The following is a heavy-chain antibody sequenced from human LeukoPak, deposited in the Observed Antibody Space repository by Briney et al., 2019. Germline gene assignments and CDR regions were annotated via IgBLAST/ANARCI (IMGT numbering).Heavy chain of an antibody. CDR2: ICYSGST. CDR1: GGSISSGAFY. V-gene: IGHV4-31*03. CDR3: ARSRDPLLDY. J-gene: IGHJ4*02. Sequence: PSQTLSLTCTVSGGSISSGAFYWSCIRQRPGKGLEWIGYICYSGSTYYNSSLKSRVTMSVDSSKNQFSLKLISVTAADTAVYYCARSRDPLLDYWGQGTLVTVSS.